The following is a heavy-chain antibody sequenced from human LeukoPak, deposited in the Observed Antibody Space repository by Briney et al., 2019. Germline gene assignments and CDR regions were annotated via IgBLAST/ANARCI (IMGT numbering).Heavy chain of an antibody. V-gene: IGHV1-3*01. Sequence: ASVKVSCKASGYTFTSYAMHWVRQAPGQRLEWMGWINAGNGDTKYSQKFQGRVTITRDTSASTAYMELSSLRSEDTAVYYCARVYCSSTSCHYYFDYWGQGTLVTVSS. CDR3: ARVYCSSTSCHYYFDY. J-gene: IGHJ4*02. D-gene: IGHD2-2*01. CDR2: INAGNGDT. CDR1: GYTFTSYA.